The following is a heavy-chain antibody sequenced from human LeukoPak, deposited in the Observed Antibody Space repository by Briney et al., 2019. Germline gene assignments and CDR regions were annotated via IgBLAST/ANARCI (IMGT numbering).Heavy chain of an antibody. D-gene: IGHD3-10*01. Sequence: GGSLRLSCAASGFTFSSYSMNWVRQAPGKGLEWVSSISSSSSYIYHADSVKGRFTISRDNAKNSLYLQMNSLRAEDTAVYYCARDLSGSGSYYNFSWFDPWGQGTLVTVSS. CDR3: ARDLSGSGSYYNFSWFDP. J-gene: IGHJ5*02. CDR2: ISSSSSYI. V-gene: IGHV3-21*01. CDR1: GFTFSSYS.